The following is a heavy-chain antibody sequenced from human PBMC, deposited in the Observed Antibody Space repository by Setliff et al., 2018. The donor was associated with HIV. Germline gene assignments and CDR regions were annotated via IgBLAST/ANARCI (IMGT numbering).Heavy chain of an antibody. CDR3: ARHGVVTPVHYYYYYMDV. J-gene: IGHJ6*03. CDR1: GGTFSSYA. D-gene: IGHD2-21*02. CDR2: IIPILGIA. Sequence: SVKVSCKASGGTFSSYAISWVRQAPGQGLEWMGGIIPILGIANYAQKFQGRITITTDESTSTAYMELSSLRSEDTAVYYCARHGVVTPVHYYYYYMDVWGKGTTVTVSS. V-gene: IGHV1-69*10.